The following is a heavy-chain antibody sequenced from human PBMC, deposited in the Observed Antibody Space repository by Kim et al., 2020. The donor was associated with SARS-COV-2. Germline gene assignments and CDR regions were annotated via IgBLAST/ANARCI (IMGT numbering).Heavy chain of an antibody. V-gene: IGHV3-30-3*01. D-gene: IGHD3-22*01. Sequence: GGSLRLSCAASGFTFSSYAMHWVRQAPGKGLEWVAVISYDGSNKYYADSVKGRFTISRDNSKNTLYLQMNSLRAEDTAVYYCARSYDSSRVLDYWGQGTLVTVSS. CDR1: GFTFSSYA. CDR3: ARSYDSSRVLDY. CDR2: ISYDGSNK. J-gene: IGHJ4*02.